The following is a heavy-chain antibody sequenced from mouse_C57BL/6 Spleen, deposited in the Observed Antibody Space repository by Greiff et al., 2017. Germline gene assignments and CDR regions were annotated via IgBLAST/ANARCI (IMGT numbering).Heavy chain of an antibody. V-gene: IGHV1-62-2*01. CDR2: FYPGRGSI. D-gene: IGHD1-1*01. J-gene: IGHJ1*03. CDR1: GYTFTEYT. Sequence: QVQLKQSGAELVKPGASVKLSCKASGYTFTEYTIHWVKQRSGQGLEWIGWFYPGRGSIKYNENFKDKATLTADKSSSTAYMQLSSLTSEDSAVYFCARRKLDYGSSYGYFDVWGTGTTVTVSS. CDR3: ARRKLDYGSSYGYFDV.